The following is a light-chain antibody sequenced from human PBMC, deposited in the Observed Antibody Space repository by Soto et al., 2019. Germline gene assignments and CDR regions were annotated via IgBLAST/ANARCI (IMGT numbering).Light chain of an antibody. CDR2: DAS. Sequence: EIVLTQSPGTLSLSPGERATLSCRASQKISSYLAWYHQKPGQAPRLLIYDASTRATGIPARFSGSGSGPDFTLTISSLEPEDFAVYYCQQRSHWPPLTFGGGTKVEIK. J-gene: IGKJ4*02. CDR1: QKISSY. CDR3: QQRSHWPPLT. V-gene: IGKV3-11*01.